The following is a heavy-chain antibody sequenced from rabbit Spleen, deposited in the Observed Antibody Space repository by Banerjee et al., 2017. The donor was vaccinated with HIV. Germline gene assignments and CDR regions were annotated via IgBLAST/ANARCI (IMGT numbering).Heavy chain of an antibody. CDR2: IDPVFGVT. D-gene: IGHD6-1*01. V-gene: IGHV1S47*01. CDR3: ARSAAAYISDGYAL. Sequence: QEQLVESGGGLVQPGGSLKLSCKASGFDLNTYGVSWVRQAPGKGLEWIAYIDPVFGVTYYATWVNGRFTISSQNAQTTVSLQLTSLTAADTATYFCARSAAAYISDGYALWGPGTLVTVS. CDR1: GFDLNTYG. J-gene: IGHJ4*01.